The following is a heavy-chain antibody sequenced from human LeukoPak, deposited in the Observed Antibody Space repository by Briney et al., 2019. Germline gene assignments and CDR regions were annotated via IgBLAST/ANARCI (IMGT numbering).Heavy chain of an antibody. J-gene: IGHJ4*02. V-gene: IGHV3-15*01. CDR3: TTVSGRLELDY. CDR2: IKSKTDGETT. Sequence: PGGSLRLSCAASGFTFSNAWMSWVRQAPGKGLEWVGRIKSKTDGETTDYAAPVKGRFTISRDDSKNTLYLQMNSLKTEDTAVYYCTTVSGRLELDYWGQGTLVTVSS. D-gene: IGHD1-1*01. CDR1: GFTFSNAW.